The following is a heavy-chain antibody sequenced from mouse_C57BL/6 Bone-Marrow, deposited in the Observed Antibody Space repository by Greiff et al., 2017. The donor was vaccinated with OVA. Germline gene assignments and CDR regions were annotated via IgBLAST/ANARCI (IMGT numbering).Heavy chain of an antibody. CDR2: ISGGGGNT. D-gene: IGHD1-2*01. Sequence: EVQLQESGGGLVKPGGSLKLSCAASGFTFSSYTMSWVRQTPEKRLEWVATISGGGGNTYYPDSVKGRFTISRDNATNTLYLQMSSLRSEDTALYYCARHGDGLWYFDVWGTGTTVTVSS. CDR1: GFTFSSYT. V-gene: IGHV5-9*01. J-gene: IGHJ1*03. CDR3: ARHGDGLWYFDV.